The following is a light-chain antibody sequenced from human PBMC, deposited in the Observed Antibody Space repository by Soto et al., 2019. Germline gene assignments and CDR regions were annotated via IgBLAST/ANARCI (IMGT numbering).Light chain of an antibody. Sequence: DIQMTQSPSSLSASVGDRVTITCRVSQSIRNYLNWYQQKPGKAPKLLIYAASTLQNWVPSRFSGSGSGTDFTLTITTLHPEDFATYYCQQSYSTAWTFGQGTKVEIK. V-gene: IGKV1-39*01. CDR1: QSIRNY. CDR3: QQSYSTAWT. CDR2: AAS. J-gene: IGKJ1*01.